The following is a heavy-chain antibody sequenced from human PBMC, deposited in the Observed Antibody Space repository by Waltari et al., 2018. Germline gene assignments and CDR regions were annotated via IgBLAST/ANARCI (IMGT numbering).Heavy chain of an antibody. J-gene: IGHJ4*02. D-gene: IGHD6-19*01. CDR2: ISWEGSTT. Sequence: EVQLVESGGVVVQPGGSLSISCAAYGFTFEDYAMHWVRQAPGKGLEWVSLISWEGSTTSYADSVKGRFTISRDNSKNSLYLQMNSLRAEDNALYYCAKDSRGYSGWVDYWGQGTLVTVSS. CDR3: AKDSRGYSGWVDY. CDR1: GFTFEDYA. V-gene: IGHV3-43D*03.